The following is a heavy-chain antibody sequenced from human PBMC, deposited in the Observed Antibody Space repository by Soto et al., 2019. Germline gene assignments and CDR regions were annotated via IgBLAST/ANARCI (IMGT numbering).Heavy chain of an antibody. Sequence: QVQLQQWGAGLLKPSETLSLTCAVYGGSFSGYYWSWIRQPPGKGLEWIGEINHSGSTNYNPSLKSRVTISVDTSKNQFSLKLSSVTAADTAVYYCARGFIASGTRFTVTTHWGQGTLVTVSS. J-gene: IGHJ4*02. CDR3: ARGFIASGTRFTVTTH. CDR2: INHSGST. CDR1: GGSFSGYY. V-gene: IGHV4-34*01. D-gene: IGHD4-17*01.